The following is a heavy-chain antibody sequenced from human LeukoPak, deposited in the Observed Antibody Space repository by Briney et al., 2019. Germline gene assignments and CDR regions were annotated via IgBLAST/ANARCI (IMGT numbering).Heavy chain of an antibody. CDR1: GYTLTELS. CDR3: ARDLGGSSSWYYYYYYMDV. D-gene: IGHD6-13*01. J-gene: IGHJ6*03. V-gene: IGHV1-24*01. Sequence: ASVKVSCKVSGYTLTELSMHWVRQAPGKGLEWMGGFDPEDGETIYAQKFQGRVTMTEDTSTDTAYMELSSLRSEDTAVYYCARDLGGSSSWYYYYYYMDVWGKGTTVTVSS. CDR2: FDPEDGET.